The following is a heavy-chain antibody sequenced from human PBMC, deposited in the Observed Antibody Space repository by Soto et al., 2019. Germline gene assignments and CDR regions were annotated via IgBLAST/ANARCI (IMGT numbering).Heavy chain of an antibody. V-gene: IGHV4-59*01. D-gene: IGHD3-22*01. Sequence: ETLSLTCTVSGGSISSYYWSWIRQPPGKGLEWIGYIYYSGSTNYNPSLKSRVTISVDTSKNQFSLKLSSVTAADTAVYYCARGYYDSSGYYYGFDYWGQGTLVTVSS. CDR1: GGSISSYY. CDR2: IYYSGST. J-gene: IGHJ4*02. CDR3: ARGYYDSSGYYYGFDY.